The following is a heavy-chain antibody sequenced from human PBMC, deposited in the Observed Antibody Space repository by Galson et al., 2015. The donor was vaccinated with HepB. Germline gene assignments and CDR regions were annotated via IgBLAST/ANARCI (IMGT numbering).Heavy chain of an antibody. CDR1: GYTFTSYA. Sequence: SVKVSCKASGYTFTSYAMHWVRQAPGQRLEWMGWINAGNGNTKYSQKFQGRVTITRDTSASTAYMELSSLRSEDTAVYYCARDESGYSSSWWLDYYYGMDVWGQGTTVTVSS. CDR2: INAGNGNT. CDR3: ARDESGYSSSWWLDYYYGMDV. J-gene: IGHJ6*02. V-gene: IGHV1-3*01. D-gene: IGHD6-13*01.